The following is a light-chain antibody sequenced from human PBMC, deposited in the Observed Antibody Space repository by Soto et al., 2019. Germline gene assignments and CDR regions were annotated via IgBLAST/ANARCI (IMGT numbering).Light chain of an antibody. CDR3: QQYGSSPS. CDR2: DTS. Sequence: EIVLTQSPATLSLSPGERATLYCRASQRVSGGFLAWYQQKPGLAPRLILYDTSFRATGIPDRFSGSGSGTDFTLTISRLDPEDFAVYYCQQYGSSPSFGQGTKVDIK. V-gene: IGKV3D-20*01. J-gene: IGKJ1*01. CDR1: QRVSGGF.